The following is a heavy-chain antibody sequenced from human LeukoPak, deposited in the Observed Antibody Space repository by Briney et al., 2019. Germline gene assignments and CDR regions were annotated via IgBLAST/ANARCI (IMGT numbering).Heavy chain of an antibody. J-gene: IGHJ4*02. D-gene: IGHD4-17*01. CDR3: VRVATTVTLFDY. Sequence: SETLSLTCTVSGGSISSYYWSWIRQPPGKGLEWIGYIYYSGSTNYNPSLKSRVTISVDTSKNQFSLKLSSVTAADTAVYYCVRVATTVTLFDYWGQGTLVTVSS. CDR1: GGSISSYY. CDR2: IYYSGST. V-gene: IGHV4-59*01.